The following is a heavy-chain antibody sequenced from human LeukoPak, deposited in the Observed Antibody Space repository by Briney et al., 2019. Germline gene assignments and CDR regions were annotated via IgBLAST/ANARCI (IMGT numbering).Heavy chain of an antibody. CDR1: GGSISNENW. Sequence: SETLSLTCAVSGGSISNENWWGWVRQPPGKGLEWIGEIYHSGSTNYIPSLKSRITISVDKSKNQFSLKLTSVTAADTAVYYCASSLRDCSSTSCYVGPWGQGTLVTVSS. J-gene: IGHJ5*02. D-gene: IGHD2-2*01. CDR3: ASSLRDCSSTSCYVGP. CDR2: IYHSGST. V-gene: IGHV4-4*02.